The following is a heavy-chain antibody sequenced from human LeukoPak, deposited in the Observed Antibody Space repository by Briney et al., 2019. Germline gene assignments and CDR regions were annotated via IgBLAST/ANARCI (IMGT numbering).Heavy chain of an antibody. CDR3: ARAKVGATVYFDC. V-gene: IGHV4-38-2*01. CDR2: IYHSGST. CDR1: GYSISSGYY. J-gene: IGHJ4*02. Sequence: SETLSLTCAVSGYSISSGYYWGWIRQPPGKGLEWIGSIYHSGSTYYNPSLKSRVTLSVDTSKNQFSLKLSAVTAADTAVYYCARAKVGATVYFDCWGQGTLVTVSS. D-gene: IGHD1-26*01.